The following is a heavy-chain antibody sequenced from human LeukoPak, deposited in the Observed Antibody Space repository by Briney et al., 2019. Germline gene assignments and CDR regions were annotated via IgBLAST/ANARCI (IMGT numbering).Heavy chain of an antibody. CDR1: GFTFSSYG. CDR2: IRYDGSNK. D-gene: IGHD1-7*01. CDR3: AKGIDWNYALDY. J-gene: IGHJ4*02. V-gene: IGHV3-30*02. Sequence: GGSLRLSCAASGFTFSSYGMHWVRQAPGKGLEWVAFIRYDGSNKYYADSVKGRFTISRDNSKNTLYLQMNSLRAEDTAVYYCAKGIDWNYALDYWGQGTLVTVSS.